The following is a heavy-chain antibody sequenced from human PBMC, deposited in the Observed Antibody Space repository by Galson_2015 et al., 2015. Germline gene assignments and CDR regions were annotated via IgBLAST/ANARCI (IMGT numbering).Heavy chain of an antibody. Sequence: SLRLSCAASGFTFSSYAMHWVRQAPGKGLEWVAAISYDGSNKYYADSVKGRFTISRDNSKNTLYLQMNSLRAEDTAVYYCAREAVAGTGVYYFDYWGQGTLVTVSS. CDR1: GFTFSSYA. CDR2: ISYDGSNK. V-gene: IGHV3-30-3*01. J-gene: IGHJ4*02. CDR3: AREAVAGTGVYYFDY. D-gene: IGHD6-19*01.